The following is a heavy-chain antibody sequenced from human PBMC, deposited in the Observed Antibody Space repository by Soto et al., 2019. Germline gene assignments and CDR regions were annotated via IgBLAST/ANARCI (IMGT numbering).Heavy chain of an antibody. CDR3: VRDLSVTTKFDY. CDR1: GFTFSSYC. D-gene: IGHD4-17*01. CDR2: INGDGTTT. J-gene: IGHJ4*02. Sequence: EVQLVESGGGLVQPGGSLRLSCAASGFTFSSYCMHWVRQAPGKGLVWVSRINGDGTTTGYEDFVKGRFSISRDSAKNTLYLQMNSLRAEDTAVYYCVRDLSVTTKFDYWGQGTLVTVSS. V-gene: IGHV3-74*01.